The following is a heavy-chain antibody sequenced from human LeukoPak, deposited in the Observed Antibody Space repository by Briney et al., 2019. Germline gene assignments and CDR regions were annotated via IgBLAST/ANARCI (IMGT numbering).Heavy chain of an antibody. J-gene: IGHJ4*02. CDR3: ARVRGSYTSGYYSIDY. CDR1: GFTSSGYY. V-gene: IGHV3-11*06. Sequence: PGGSLRLSCAASGFTSSGYYMSWIRQAPGRGLEWVSYISGSSSYTNYADSVKGRFTISRDNAKNSLSLQMNSLRAEDTAVYYCARVRGSYTSGYYSIDYWGQGTLVTVSS. D-gene: IGHD6-19*01. CDR2: ISGSSSYT.